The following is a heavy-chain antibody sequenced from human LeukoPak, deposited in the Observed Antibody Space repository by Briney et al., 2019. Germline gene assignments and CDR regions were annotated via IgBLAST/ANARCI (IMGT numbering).Heavy chain of an antibody. V-gene: IGHV3-13*01. CDR2: IGTAGDT. Sequence: QSGGSLRLSCAASGFTFSNYDVHWVRHPTGKGLEWVSGIGTAGDTYYPDSVKGRFTISRENDKNSLYLQMNSLRAGDTAVYYCVRTVNSGMDVWGQGTTVTVSS. CDR3: VRTVNSGMDV. D-gene: IGHD4-17*01. J-gene: IGHJ6*02. CDR1: GFTFSNYD.